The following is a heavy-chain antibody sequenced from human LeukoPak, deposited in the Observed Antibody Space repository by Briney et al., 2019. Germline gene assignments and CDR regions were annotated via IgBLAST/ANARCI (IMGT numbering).Heavy chain of an antibody. Sequence: SETLSLTCTASGGSISSYYWSWIRQPAGKGLEWIGRIYTSGSTNYNPSLKSRVTMSVDTSKNQFSLKLSSVTAADTAVYYCAGTTRTGDLGYWGQGTLVTVSS. CDR2: IYTSGST. D-gene: IGHD7-27*01. CDR1: GGSISSYY. J-gene: IGHJ4*02. CDR3: AGTTRTGDLGY. V-gene: IGHV4-4*07.